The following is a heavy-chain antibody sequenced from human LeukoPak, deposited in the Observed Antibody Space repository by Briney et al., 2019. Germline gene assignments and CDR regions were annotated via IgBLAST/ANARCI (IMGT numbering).Heavy chain of an antibody. D-gene: IGHD1-26*01. J-gene: IGHJ3*02. CDR2: TNPNSDNS. CDR3: ARSPVGAIGPFDI. V-gene: IGHV1-8*01. Sequence: GASVKVSCKASGYTFTSYDINWVRQATGQGLEWMGWTNPNSDNSGYAQKFQGRVTMTRNTSISTAYMELSSLRSEDTAVYYCARSPVGAIGPFDIWGQGTMVTVSS. CDR1: GYTFTSYD.